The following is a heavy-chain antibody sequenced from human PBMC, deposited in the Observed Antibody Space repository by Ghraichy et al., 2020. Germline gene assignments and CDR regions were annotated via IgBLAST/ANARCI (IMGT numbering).Heavy chain of an antibody. D-gene: IGHD6-13*01. CDR1: GFTFSSYA. CDR3: AKGSSSWYERSFFDY. J-gene: IGHJ4*02. CDR2: ISGSGGST. Sequence: LSLTCAASGFTFSSYAMSWVRQAPGKGLEWVSAISGSGGSTYYADSVKGRFTISRDNSKNTLYLQMNSLRAEDTAVYYCAKGSSSWYERSFFDYWGQGTLVTVSS. V-gene: IGHV3-23*01.